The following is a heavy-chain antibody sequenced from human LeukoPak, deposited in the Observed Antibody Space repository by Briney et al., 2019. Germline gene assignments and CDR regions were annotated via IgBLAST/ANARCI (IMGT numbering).Heavy chain of an antibody. CDR2: IYHSGST. CDR1: GYSISSGYY. Sequence: PSETLSLTCAVSGYSISSGYYWGFIRQPPGEGLEWTGSIYHSGSTYYTPSLKSRVTISVDTSKNQFSLKLSSVTAADTAVYYCARAGYYYDSSYYLHRLNFDYWGQGTLVTVSS. J-gene: IGHJ4*02. CDR3: ARAGYYYDSSYYLHRLNFDY. D-gene: IGHD3-22*01. V-gene: IGHV4-38-2*01.